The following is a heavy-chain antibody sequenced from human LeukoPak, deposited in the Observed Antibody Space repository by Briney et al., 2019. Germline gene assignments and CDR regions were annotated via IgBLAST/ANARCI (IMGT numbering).Heavy chain of an antibody. CDR2: ISSSSSYM. CDR3: ARDPSGGDY. Sequence: GGSLRLSCAASGVTFSSYNMNWVRQAPGKGLEWVSSISSSSSYMYYADSVKGRFTISRDNAKNSLYLQMNSLRAEDTAVYYCARDPSGGDYWGQGTLVTVSS. D-gene: IGHD3-10*01. V-gene: IGHV3-21*01. J-gene: IGHJ4*02. CDR1: GVTFSSYN.